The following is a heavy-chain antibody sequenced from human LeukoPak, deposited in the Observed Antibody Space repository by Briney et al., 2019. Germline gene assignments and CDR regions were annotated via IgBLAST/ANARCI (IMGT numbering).Heavy chain of an antibody. D-gene: IGHD2-15*01. CDR2: ISYDGSNK. J-gene: IGHJ4*02. CDR1: GFTFSNYA. V-gene: IGHV3-30-3*01. Sequence: GRSLRLSCAASGFTFSNYAMHWVRQAPGKGLEWVAVISYDGSNKYYADSVKGRFTISRDNSKNTLYLQMNSLRAEDTAVYFCAKDNYCLDYWGQGTLVSVSS. CDR3: AKDNYCLDY.